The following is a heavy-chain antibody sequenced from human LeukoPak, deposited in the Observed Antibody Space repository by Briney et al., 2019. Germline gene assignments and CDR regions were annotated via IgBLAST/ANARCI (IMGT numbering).Heavy chain of an antibody. J-gene: IGHJ3*02. CDR3: ARVVPDVTIDAFDI. V-gene: IGHV4-59*12. Sequence: SETLSLTCTVSGGSISAYYWNWIRQSPGKGLEWIGYIYHTGSTKHNPSLKSRVTISVDTSKNQFSLKLSSVTAADTAVYYCARVVPDVTIDAFDIWGQGTMVTVSS. CDR1: GGSISAYY. CDR2: IYHTGST. D-gene: IGHD2-2*01.